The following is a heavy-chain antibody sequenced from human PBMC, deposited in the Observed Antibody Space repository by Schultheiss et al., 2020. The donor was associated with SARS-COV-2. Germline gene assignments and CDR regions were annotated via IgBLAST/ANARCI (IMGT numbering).Heavy chain of an antibody. Sequence: SETLSLTCSVSGGSISSGGFYWNWIRQHPGKGLEWIGYIYYSGSTYYNPSLKSRVTISVDTSKNQFSLKLSSVTAADTAVYYCARGLVGHRYDYVWGSYRSVSGWFDPWGQGTLVTVSS. CDR1: GGSISSGGFY. J-gene: IGHJ5*02. V-gene: IGHV4-31*03. CDR2: IYYSGST. CDR3: ARGLVGHRYDYVWGSYRSVSGWFDP. D-gene: IGHD3-16*02.